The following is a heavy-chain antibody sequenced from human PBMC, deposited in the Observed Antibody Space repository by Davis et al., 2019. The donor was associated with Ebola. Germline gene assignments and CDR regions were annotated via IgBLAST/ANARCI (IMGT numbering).Heavy chain of an antibody. CDR2: INHSGST. J-gene: IGHJ6*02. CDR1: GGSFSGYY. V-gene: IGHV4-34*01. D-gene: IGHD5-18*01. CDR3: ARGRTVDTAMVTGSYYGMDV. Sequence: SQTLSLTCAVYGGSFSGYYWSWIRQPPGKGLEWIGEINHSGSTNYNPSLKSRVTISVDTSKNQFPLKLSSVTAADTVVYYCARGRTVDTAMVTGSYYGMDVWGQGTTVTVSS.